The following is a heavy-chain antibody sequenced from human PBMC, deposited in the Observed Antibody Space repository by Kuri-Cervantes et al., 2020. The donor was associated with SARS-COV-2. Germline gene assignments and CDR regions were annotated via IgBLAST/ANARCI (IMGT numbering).Heavy chain of an antibody. Sequence: ASVKVSCKASGYTFTGYYMHWVRQAPGQGLEWMGWINPNSGGTNYAQKFQGRVTMTRNTSISTAYMELSSLRSADTAVYYCARGVHKGCSSTSCYNLLGGYYYDYMDVWGKGTTVTVSS. CDR2: INPNSGGT. V-gene: IGHV1-2*02. CDR3: ARGVHKGCSSTSCYNLLGGYYYDYMDV. D-gene: IGHD2-2*02. CDR1: GYTFTGYY. J-gene: IGHJ6*03.